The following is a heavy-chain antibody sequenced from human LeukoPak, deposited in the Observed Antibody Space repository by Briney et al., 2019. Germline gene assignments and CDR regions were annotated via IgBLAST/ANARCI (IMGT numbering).Heavy chain of an antibody. V-gene: IGHV4-4*02. Sequence: SETLSLTCAVSGGSISSSNWWSWVRQPPGKGLEWIGEIYHSGSTNYNPSLKSRVTISVDKSKNQFSLKLSSVTAADTAVYYCASRLYGSGPYFDYWGQGTLVTVSS. J-gene: IGHJ4*02. CDR1: GGSISSSNW. D-gene: IGHD3-10*01. CDR3: ASRLYGSGPYFDY. CDR2: IYHSGST.